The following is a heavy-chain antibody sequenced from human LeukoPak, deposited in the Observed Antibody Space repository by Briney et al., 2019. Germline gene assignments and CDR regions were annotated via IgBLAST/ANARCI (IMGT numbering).Heavy chain of an antibody. V-gene: IGHV4-34*01. CDR1: GGSFSGYY. Sequence: SETLSLTCAVYGGSFSGYYWGWIRQPPGKGLEWIGSIYHSGSTYYNPSLKSRVTMSVDTSKNQFSLKLTSVSASDTAVYYCARWSESGDYAVHAFDIWGQGTMVTVSS. J-gene: IGHJ3*02. CDR3: ARWSESGDYAVHAFDI. CDR2: IYHSGST. D-gene: IGHD2-21*02.